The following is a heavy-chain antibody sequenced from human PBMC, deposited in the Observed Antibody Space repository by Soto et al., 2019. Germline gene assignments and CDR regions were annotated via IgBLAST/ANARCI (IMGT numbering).Heavy chain of an antibody. CDR2: IYPGDSDA. V-gene: IGHV5-51*01. J-gene: IGHJ6*02. CDR3: AGRGYSYGLDV. CDR1: GYNFATYW. Sequence: PGESLKISCKGSGYNFATYWIAWVRQLPGKGPEWMGIIYPGDSDASYSPSFQGQVTISVDKSISTAYLQWNSLKASDTAVYYCAGRGYSYGLDVWGQGTKVTVSS. D-gene: IGHD5-18*01.